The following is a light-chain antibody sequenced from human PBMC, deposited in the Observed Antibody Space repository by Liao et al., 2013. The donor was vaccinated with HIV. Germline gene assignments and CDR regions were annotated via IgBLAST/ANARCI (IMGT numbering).Light chain of an antibody. CDR2: QDS. CDR3: QAWDSNARV. CDR1: KLGDKY. J-gene: IGLJ1*01. Sequence: SYELTQPPSVSVSPGQTASITCSGDKLGDKYACWYQQKPGQSPVLVIYQDSKRPSGIPERFSGSNSGNTATLTISGTQAMDEADYYCQAWDSNARVFGT. V-gene: IGLV3-1*01.